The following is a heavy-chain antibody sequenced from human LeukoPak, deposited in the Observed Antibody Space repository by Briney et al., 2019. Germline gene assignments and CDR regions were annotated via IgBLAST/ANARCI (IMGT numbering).Heavy chain of an antibody. CDR2: ISSSSTI. Sequence: GGSLRLSCAASGFSFTIYSMNWVRQAPGKGLEWVSYISSSSTIYYADSVKGRFTISRDNAKNSLYLQVNSLRAEDTAVYYCARGRDPVAGYFDYWGQGTLVTVSS. D-gene: IGHD6-19*01. V-gene: IGHV3-48*04. CDR1: GFSFTIYS. J-gene: IGHJ4*02. CDR3: ARGRDPVAGYFDY.